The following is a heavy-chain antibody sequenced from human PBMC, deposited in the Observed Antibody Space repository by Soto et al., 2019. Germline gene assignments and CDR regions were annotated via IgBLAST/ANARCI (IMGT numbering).Heavy chain of an antibody. Sequence: QVQLQQWGAGLLKPSETLSLTCAVYGGSFSGYYWSWIRQPPGKGLERIGEINHSGSTNYTPSLTRRVTKSVGTSKNQFSLKLSSVTAADTAVYYCARGSAYCGGGSCYSDYGGQGTLVAVCS. CDR2: INHSGST. CDR1: GGSFSGYY. CDR3: ARGSAYCGGGSCYSDY. D-gene: IGHD2-15*01. V-gene: IGHV4-34*01. J-gene: IGHJ4*02.